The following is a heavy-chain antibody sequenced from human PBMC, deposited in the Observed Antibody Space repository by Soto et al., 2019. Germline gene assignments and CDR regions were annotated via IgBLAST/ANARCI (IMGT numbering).Heavy chain of an antibody. CDR2: ISYDGSNK. Sequence: PGGSLRLSCAASGFTFSSYGMHWVRQAPGKGLEWVAVISYDGSNKYYADSVKGRFTISRDNSKNTLYLQMNSLRAEDTAVYYCAKDQSGDAFDIWGQGTMVTVSS. D-gene: IGHD3-3*01. V-gene: IGHV3-30*18. CDR3: AKDQSGDAFDI. CDR1: GFTFSSYG. J-gene: IGHJ3*02.